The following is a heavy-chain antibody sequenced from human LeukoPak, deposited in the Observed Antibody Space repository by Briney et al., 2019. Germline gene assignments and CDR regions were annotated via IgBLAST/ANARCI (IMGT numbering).Heavy chain of an antibody. CDR3: ARGQSMYY. J-gene: IGHJ4*02. V-gene: IGHV1-18*01. Sequence: GASVKVSCKASGYTFNNLFLSWVRQAPGQGPEWVGWISPHSHTTHYAEKVQGRVTMTTDTSTTTVYMELRSLRSDDTAVYFCARGQSMYYWGQGTPVTVSS. CDR2: ISPHSHTT. D-gene: IGHD2-8*01. CDR1: GYTFNNLF.